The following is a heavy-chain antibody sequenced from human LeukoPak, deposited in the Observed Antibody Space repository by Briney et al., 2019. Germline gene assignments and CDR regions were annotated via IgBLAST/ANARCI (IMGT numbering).Heavy chain of an antibody. CDR3: ARGRDYRSPEDY. D-gene: IGHD4-11*01. CDR1: VFTFSSYA. Sequence: RSLRLSCAASVFTFSSYAMHWVRQAPGKGLEWVAVISYDGSNKYYADSVKGRFTISRDNSKNTLYLQMNSLRAEDTAVYYCARGRDYRSPEDYWGQGTLVTVSS. V-gene: IGHV3-30-3*01. J-gene: IGHJ4*02. CDR2: ISYDGSNK.